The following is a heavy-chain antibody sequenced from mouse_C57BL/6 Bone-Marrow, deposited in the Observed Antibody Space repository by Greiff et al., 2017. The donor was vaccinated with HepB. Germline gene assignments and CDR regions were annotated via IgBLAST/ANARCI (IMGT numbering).Heavy chain of an antibody. D-gene: IGHD1-1*01. CDR2: ISDGGSYT. CDR1: GFTFSSYA. J-gene: IGHJ1*03. Sequence: EVQGVESGGGLVKPGGSLKLSCAASGFTFSSYAMSWVRQTPEKRLEWVATISDGGSYTYYPDNVKGRFTISRDNAKNNLYLQMSHLKSEDTAMYYCARDPFEYYSSSPWYFDVWGTGTTVTVSS. CDR3: ARDPFEYYSSSPWYFDV. V-gene: IGHV5-4*01.